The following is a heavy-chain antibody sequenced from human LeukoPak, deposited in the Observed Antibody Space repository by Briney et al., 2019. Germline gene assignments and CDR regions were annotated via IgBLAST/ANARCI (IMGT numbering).Heavy chain of an antibody. CDR2: IYYSGRT. Sequence: KPSETLSLTCTVSGGSISSYHWSWIRQPPGKGLEWIGYIYYSGRTNYNPSLKSRVTISVDTSKNQFSLKLSSVTAADTAVYYCARSHSVWTSFDYWGQGTLVTVSS. CDR3: ARSHSVWTSFDY. D-gene: IGHD3/OR15-3a*01. J-gene: IGHJ4*02. CDR1: GGSISSYH. V-gene: IGHV4-59*01.